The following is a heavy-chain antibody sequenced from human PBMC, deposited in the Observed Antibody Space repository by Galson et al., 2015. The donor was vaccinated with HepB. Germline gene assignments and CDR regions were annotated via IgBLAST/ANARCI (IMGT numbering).Heavy chain of an antibody. CDR2: ISSGGNTI. Sequence: SLRLSCAASGFTFGSYNMNWVRQAPGKGLECISYISSGGNTIYYADSVKGRFTISRDNAKNSLYLQMNSLRAEDTAVYYCARDRSWFDPWGQGTLVTVSS. J-gene: IGHJ5*02. CDR1: GFTFGSYN. V-gene: IGHV3-48*03. CDR3: ARDRSWFDP.